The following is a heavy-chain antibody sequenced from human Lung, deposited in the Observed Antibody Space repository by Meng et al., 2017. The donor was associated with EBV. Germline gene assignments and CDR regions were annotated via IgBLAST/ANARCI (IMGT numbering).Heavy chain of an antibody. CDR3: AATVNDGYFDY. CDR2: IYYSGST. J-gene: IGHJ4*02. V-gene: IGHV4-31*03. CDR1: GGSISSGGYY. Sequence: HVALPGPGPGLGKPSLPLSLTCTVSGGSISSGGYYWSWIRQHPGKGLEWIGYIYYSGSTYYNPSLKSRVTISVDTSKNQFSLKLSSVTAADTAVYYCAATVNDGYFDYWGPGTLVTVSS. D-gene: IGHD4-11*01.